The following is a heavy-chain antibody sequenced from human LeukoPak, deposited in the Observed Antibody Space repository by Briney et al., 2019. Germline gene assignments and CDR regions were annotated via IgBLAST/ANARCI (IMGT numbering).Heavy chain of an antibody. CDR3: ARSVWSGYYGLYYYYGMDV. Sequence: PSETLSLTCTVSGGSISSYYWSWIRQPPGKGLEWIGYIYYSGSTYYNPSLKSRVTISVDTSKNQFSLKLSSVTAADTAVYYCARSVWSGYYGLYYYYGMDVWGQGTTVTVSS. V-gene: IGHV4-59*06. CDR2: IYYSGST. D-gene: IGHD3-3*01. CDR1: GGSISSYY. J-gene: IGHJ6*02.